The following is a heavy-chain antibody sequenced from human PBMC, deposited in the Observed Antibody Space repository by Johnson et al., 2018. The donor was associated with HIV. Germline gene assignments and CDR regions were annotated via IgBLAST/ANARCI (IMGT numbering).Heavy chain of an antibody. Sequence: QVPLVESGGSVVQPGGSLRLSCAASGFTFRRYGMHCLRQAPGNGLAWLAFIRYDGSNKSYAPSVQGRFTISRDNSKNTLYLQMNSLRPEDTAVYYCAKDLPSGWDGGDAFDIWGQGTMVIVSS. CDR3: AKDLPSGWDGGDAFDI. V-gene: IGHV3-30*02. D-gene: IGHD6-19*01. J-gene: IGHJ3*02. CDR2: IRYDGSNK. CDR1: GFTFRRYG.